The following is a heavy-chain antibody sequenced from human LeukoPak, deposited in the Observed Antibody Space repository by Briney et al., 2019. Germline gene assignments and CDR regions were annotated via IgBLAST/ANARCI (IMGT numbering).Heavy chain of an antibody. CDR2: IYRSGST. CDR1: GYSISSGYY. V-gene: IGHV4-38-2*01. Sequence: SETLSLTCAVSGYSISSGYYWGWIRQPPGKGLEWIGSIYRSGSTYYNPSLKSRVTISVDTSKNQFSLKLSSVTAADTAVYYCARVNSGGSCYDYWGQGTLVTVSS. J-gene: IGHJ4*02. D-gene: IGHD2-15*01. CDR3: ARVNSGGSCYDY.